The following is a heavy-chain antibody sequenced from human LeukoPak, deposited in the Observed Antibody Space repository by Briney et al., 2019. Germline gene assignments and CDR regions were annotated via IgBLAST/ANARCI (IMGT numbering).Heavy chain of an antibody. D-gene: IGHD1-7*01. CDR2: INAGNGNT. CDR1: GYTFTSYA. J-gene: IGHJ4*02. Sequence: ASVKVSCKASGYTFTSYAMHWVRQAPGQRLEWMGWINAGNGNTEYSQEFQGRVTITRDTSASTAYMELSSLRSEDMAVYYCARGESTWRITGTTLDYWGQGTLVTVSS. V-gene: IGHV1-3*03. CDR3: ARGESTWRITGTTLDY.